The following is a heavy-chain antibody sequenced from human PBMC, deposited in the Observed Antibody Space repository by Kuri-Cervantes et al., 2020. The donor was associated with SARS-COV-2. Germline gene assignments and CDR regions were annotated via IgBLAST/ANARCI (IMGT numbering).Heavy chain of an antibody. CDR2: IYYSGST. J-gene: IGHJ6*02. CDR3: ARGGMTTVTTGDYYYYGMDV. CDR1: GGSISSYY. Sequence: ESLKISCTVSGGSISSYYWSWIRQPPGKGLEWIGYIYYSGSTNYNPSLKSRVTISVDTSKNQLSLKLSSVTAADTAVYYCARGGMTTVTTGDYYYYGMDVWGQGTTVTCSS. D-gene: IGHD4-11*01. V-gene: IGHV4-59*12.